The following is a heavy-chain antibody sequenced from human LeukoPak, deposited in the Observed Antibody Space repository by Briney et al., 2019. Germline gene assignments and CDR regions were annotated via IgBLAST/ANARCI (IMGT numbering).Heavy chain of an antibody. V-gene: IGHV1-8*03. CDR2: MNPNSGNT. D-gene: IGHD1-26*01. J-gene: IGHJ3*02. CDR3: ARISGSLNDAFDI. Sequence: ASVKVSCKASGYTFTSYDINWVRQATGQGLEWMGWMNPNSGNTGYAHKLQGRVTITRNTSISTAYMELSSLRSEDTAVYYCARISGSLNDAFDIWGQGTMVTVSS. CDR1: GYTFTSYD.